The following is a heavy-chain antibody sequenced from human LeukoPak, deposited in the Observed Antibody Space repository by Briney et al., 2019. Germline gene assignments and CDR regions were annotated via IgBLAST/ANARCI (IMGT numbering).Heavy chain of an antibody. V-gene: IGHV4-38-2*01. CDR2: IYHSGVT. D-gene: IGHD3/OR15-3a*01. J-gene: IGHJ4*02. CDR1: GHSISSDFF. Sequence: PSETLSLTCAVSGHSISSDFFWGWIRQPPGKGLEWIGNIYHSGVTNYNPSLKSRVTISVDTSKNQFSLQLSFVTAADTAVYYCARLRTGFYGHYWGQGTLVTVSS. CDR3: ARLRTGFYGHY.